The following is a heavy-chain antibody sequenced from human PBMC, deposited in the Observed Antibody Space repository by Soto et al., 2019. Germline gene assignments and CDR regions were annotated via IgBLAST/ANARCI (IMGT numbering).Heavy chain of an antibody. CDR2: IIPIFGTA. V-gene: IGHV1-69*13. J-gene: IGHJ6*02. CDR3: HQRDTIFGVVKGMDV. Sequence: GASVKVSCKASGGTFSSYAISWVRQAPGQGLEWMGGIIPIFGTANYAQKFQGRVTITADESTSTAYMELSSLRSEDTAVYYCHQRDTIFGVVKGMDVWGQGTTVTVSS. D-gene: IGHD3-3*01. CDR1: GGTFSSYA.